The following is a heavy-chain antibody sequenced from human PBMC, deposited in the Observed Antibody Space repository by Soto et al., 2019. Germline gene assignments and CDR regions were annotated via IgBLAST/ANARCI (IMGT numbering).Heavy chain of an antibody. D-gene: IGHD3-22*01. J-gene: IGHJ4*02. CDR2: INPSDGNR. V-gene: IGHV1-18*01. CDR3: ARDRLRGYDSSGFYS. CDR1: GYSFTRYG. Sequence: GASVKLSCKTSGYSFTRYGVSWVRQAPRQGLEWMGWINPSDGNRNFAQKFEDRVTMTTATSTNTVFLELRSLKSDDTAIYYCARDRLRGYDSSGFYSWGQGTMLTVSS.